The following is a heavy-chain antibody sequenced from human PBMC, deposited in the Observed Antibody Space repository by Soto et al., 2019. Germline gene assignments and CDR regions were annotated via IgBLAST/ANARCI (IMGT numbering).Heavy chain of an antibody. V-gene: IGHV3-23*01. D-gene: IGHD3-10*01. CDR3: AKVGAFYSITILYYFDY. CDR1: GFSFNTYA. Sequence: EVQLLESGGDLVQPGGSLRVSCVASGFSFNTYAMSWVRQAPGKGLEWVSAISGSGGSTYYANSVKGRFTMSRDNSKNTLYLQMNSLRAEDTAVYYCAKVGAFYSITILYYFDYWGQGTLVTVSS. CDR2: ISGSGGST. J-gene: IGHJ4*02.